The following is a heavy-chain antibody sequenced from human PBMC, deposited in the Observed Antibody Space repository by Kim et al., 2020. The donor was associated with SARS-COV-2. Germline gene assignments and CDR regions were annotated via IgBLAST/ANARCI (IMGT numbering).Heavy chain of an antibody. D-gene: IGHD1-26*01. J-gene: IGHJ4*02. CDR3: ARGRVGATGGFYFDY. V-gene: IGHV3-64*02. Sequence: DTGKGRFTTSRGNSKNTLYLQMGSLRAEDMAVYYCARGRVGATGGFYFDYWGQGTLVTVSS.